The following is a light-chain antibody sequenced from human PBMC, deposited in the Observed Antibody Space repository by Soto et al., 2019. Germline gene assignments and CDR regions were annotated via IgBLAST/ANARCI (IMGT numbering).Light chain of an antibody. CDR2: GNS. Sequence: QSVLTQPPSVSGAPGQRVTISCSGSSSNIGAGYEVHWYQQLPGTAPKLLIYGNSNRPSGVPDRFSGSKSGTSASLAITGLQAEDEADYYCQAYDSSLSVYVFGTGTKLTVL. V-gene: IGLV1-40*01. CDR3: QAYDSSLSVYV. CDR1: SSNIGAGYE. J-gene: IGLJ1*01.